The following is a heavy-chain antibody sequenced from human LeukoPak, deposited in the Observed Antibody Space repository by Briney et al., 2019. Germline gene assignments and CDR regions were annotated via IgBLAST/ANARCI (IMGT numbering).Heavy chain of an antibody. Sequence: DPGGSLRLSCAASGFTFSNSAMTWVRQAPGKGLEWVSAISGSGGSTYYADSVKGRFTISRDNSKNTLRLQMNSLRAEDTAVYYCAKGLGNGLNALTGSGVSFDCWGQGTLVTVSS. J-gene: IGHJ4*02. D-gene: IGHD3-9*01. CDR1: GFTFSNSA. CDR2: ISGSGGST. V-gene: IGHV3-23*01. CDR3: AKGLGNGLNALTGSGVSFDC.